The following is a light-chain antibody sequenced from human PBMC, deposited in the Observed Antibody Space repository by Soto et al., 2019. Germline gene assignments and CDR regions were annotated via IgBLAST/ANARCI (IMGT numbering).Light chain of an antibody. CDR1: SSDVGTYDF. CDR3: CLYAVTFYV. J-gene: IGLJ1*01. V-gene: IGLV2-11*01. CDR2: DVS. Sequence: QSALTQPRSVSGSPGQSVTISCTGTSSDVGTYDFVSWYQQHPGKAPRLMIFDVSERPSGVPDRFSRSKSDNTASLTISGLGAEDEDDYYCCLYAVTFYVFGTGTKVTAL.